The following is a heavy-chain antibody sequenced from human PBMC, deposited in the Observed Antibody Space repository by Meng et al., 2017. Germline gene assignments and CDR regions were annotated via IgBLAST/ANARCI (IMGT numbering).Heavy chain of an antibody. V-gene: IGHV4-34*01. D-gene: IGHD6-6*01. CDR3: ASGPAARPPHTFLS. CDR2: INNSGST. J-gene: IGHJ5*02. CDR1: CASCSRYY. Sequence: QVLSHPGAGGLCTTLGTLPITRALKCASCSRYYWRTIRQPPGKGMEWIGEINNSGSTNYNPTLTSRVTISVDTSKNQHSLKLSCVTATDTAVYYCASGPAARPPHTFLSWGTATLVTVSS.